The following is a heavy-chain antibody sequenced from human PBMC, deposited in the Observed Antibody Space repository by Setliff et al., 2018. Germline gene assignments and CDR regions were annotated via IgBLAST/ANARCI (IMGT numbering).Heavy chain of an antibody. Sequence: ASVKVSCKASGGTFSSYAITWVRQAPGQGLEWMGGIIPIFGTAKYAQKFQGRVTITADQSTRTAYMELSSLRSEDTAVYYCARDRREAFDIWGQGTMVTVSS. CDR3: ARDRREAFDI. V-gene: IGHV1-69*13. CDR2: IIPIFGTA. CDR1: GGTFSSYA. J-gene: IGHJ3*02.